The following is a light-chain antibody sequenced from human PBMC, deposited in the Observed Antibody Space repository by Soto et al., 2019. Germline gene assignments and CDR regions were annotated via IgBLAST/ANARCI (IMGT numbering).Light chain of an antibody. V-gene: IGLV2-23*01. CDR2: EGS. CDR3: CSYVDTTTWV. J-gene: IGLJ3*02. CDR1: SSDVGSYNL. Sequence: QSVLTQPASVSGSPGQSITISCTGTSSDVGSYNLVSWYQQYSGKAPKLMIYEGSKRPSGVSNRFSGSKSGNTASLTISGLQAEDEADYYCCSYVDTTTWVFGGGTKVTVL.